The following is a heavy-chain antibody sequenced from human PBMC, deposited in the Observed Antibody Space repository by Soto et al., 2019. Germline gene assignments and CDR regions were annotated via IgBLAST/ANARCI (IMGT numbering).Heavy chain of an antibody. J-gene: IGHJ5*02. CDR1: GCFISTYF. V-gene: IGHV4-30-4*01. CDR2: IYYSGST. Sequence: PSEALSLTCPVSGCFISTYFWSWIRQVPGKGLEWIGYIYYSGSTYYNPSLKSRVTISVDTSKNQFSLKLSSVTAADTAVYYCARDNPHASFDPWGQGTLVTVSS. CDR3: ARDNPHASFDP.